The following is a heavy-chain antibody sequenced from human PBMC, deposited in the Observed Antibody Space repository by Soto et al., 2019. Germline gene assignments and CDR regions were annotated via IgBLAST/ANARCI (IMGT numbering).Heavy chain of an antibody. Sequence: QVQLVQSGAEVKKPGSSVKVSCKASGGTFSSYAISWVRQAPGQGLEWMGGIIPIFATADYAQKFQGRVTITADESTSTAYMELSSLRSEDTAVYYCATHEIDHCISTSCYKGGYYYGMDVWGQGTTVTVSS. CDR3: ATHEIDHCISTSCYKGGYYYGMDV. J-gene: IGHJ6*02. CDR1: GGTFSSYA. V-gene: IGHV1-69*12. D-gene: IGHD2-2*02. CDR2: IIPIFATA.